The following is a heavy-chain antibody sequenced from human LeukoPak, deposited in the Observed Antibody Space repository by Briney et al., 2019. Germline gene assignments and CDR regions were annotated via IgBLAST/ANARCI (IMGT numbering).Heavy chain of an antibody. J-gene: IGHJ4*02. CDR1: GFTFSGSA. V-gene: IGHV3-73*01. CDR2: IRSKANSYAT. Sequence: PGGSLRLSCAASGFTFSGSAMHWVRQASGKGLERVGRIRSKANSYATAYAASVKGRFTISRDDSKNTAYLQMDSLKTEDTAVYYCTRLRWELLGGNDYWGQGTLVTVSS. D-gene: IGHD1-26*01. CDR3: TRLRWELLGGNDY.